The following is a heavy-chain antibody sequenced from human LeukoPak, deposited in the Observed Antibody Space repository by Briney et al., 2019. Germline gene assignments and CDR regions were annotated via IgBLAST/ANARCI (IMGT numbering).Heavy chain of an antibody. CDR2: ISGGSSDI. Sequence: GGSLRLPCAASEFTFSTYSMNWVRQAPGKGLEWVSIISGGSSDIHYADSVKGRFTISRDNAKNSLYLQMNSLRVEDTAVYYCARGATMATRHIDYWGQGTLVTVSS. CDR1: EFTFSTYS. V-gene: IGHV3-21*01. D-gene: IGHD4-23*01. CDR3: ARGATMATRHIDY. J-gene: IGHJ4*02.